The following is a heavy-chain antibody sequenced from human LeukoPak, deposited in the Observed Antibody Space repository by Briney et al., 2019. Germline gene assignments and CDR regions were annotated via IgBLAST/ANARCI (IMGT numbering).Heavy chain of an antibody. J-gene: IGHJ4*02. CDR1: GYTFTGYY. D-gene: IGHD1-26*01. V-gene: IGHV1-2*02. CDR2: INPNSGGT. CDR3: ARGPNFGIVGADY. Sequence: ASVKVSCKASGYTFTGYYMHWVRQAPGQGLEWMGWINPNSGGTNYAQEFQGRVTMTRDTSISTAYMELSRLRSDDTAVYYCARGPNFGIVGADYWGQGTLVTVSS.